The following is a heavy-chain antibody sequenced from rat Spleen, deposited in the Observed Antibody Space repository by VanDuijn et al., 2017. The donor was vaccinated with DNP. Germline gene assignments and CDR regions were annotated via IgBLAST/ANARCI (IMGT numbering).Heavy chain of an antibody. CDR1: GFIFSNYW. D-gene: IGHD1-4*01. J-gene: IGHJ2*01. CDR2: ISSTGDNT. CDR3: AGRPPPTRGPFDY. Sequence: EVQLVESDGGLVQPGRSLKLSCVASGFIFSNYWMTWIRQAPGKGLEWVASISSTGDNTYYSDSVKGRFTISRDNAKSTLYLQMDSLRSEDTATYYCAGRPPPTRGPFDYWGQGVMVTVSS. V-gene: IGHV5-31*01.